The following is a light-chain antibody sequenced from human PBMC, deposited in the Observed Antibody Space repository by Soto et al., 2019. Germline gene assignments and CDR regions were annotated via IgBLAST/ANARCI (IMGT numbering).Light chain of an antibody. CDR3: SSYVGTKCYV. J-gene: IGLJ1*01. Sequence: SVLTQPPSASGSPGQSVTISCTGTSSDVGGYNYVSWYQQYPGKAPQLVIYEVNKRPSGVPDRFSGSKSGNTASLTVSGLQAEDEADYYCSSYVGTKCYVFGTGTKVTVL. CDR2: EVN. CDR1: SSDVGGYNY. V-gene: IGLV2-8*01.